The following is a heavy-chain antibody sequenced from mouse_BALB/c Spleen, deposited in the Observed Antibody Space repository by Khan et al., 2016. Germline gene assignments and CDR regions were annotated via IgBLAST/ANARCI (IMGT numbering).Heavy chain of an antibody. CDR1: GYAFSSYW. Sequence: QVQLQQSGAELVRPGSSVKISCKASGYAFSSYWMNWVKQRPGQGLEWIGQIYPGDGDTNYNGKFKGKATLTADKSSSTAYMQLSSLTSEDSAVYFCARVSSSGYVGWFAYWGQGTLVTVSA. D-gene: IGHD3-1*01. CDR3: ARVSSSGYVGWFAY. V-gene: IGHV1-80*01. CDR2: IYPGDGDT. J-gene: IGHJ3*01.